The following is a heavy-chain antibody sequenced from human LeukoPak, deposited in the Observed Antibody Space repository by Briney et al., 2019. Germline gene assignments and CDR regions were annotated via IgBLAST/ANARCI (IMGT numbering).Heavy chain of an antibody. CDR3: ARDKGSTRGGMDV. D-gene: IGHD2-2*01. Sequence: SETLSLTCAVYGGSFSGYYWSWIRQPPGKGLEWIGEINHSGSANYNPSLKSRVTISLDTSKNQFSLKLSSVTAADTAVYYCARDKGSTRGGMDVWGQGTTVTVSS. V-gene: IGHV4-34*01. CDR2: INHSGSA. CDR1: GGSFSGYY. J-gene: IGHJ6*02.